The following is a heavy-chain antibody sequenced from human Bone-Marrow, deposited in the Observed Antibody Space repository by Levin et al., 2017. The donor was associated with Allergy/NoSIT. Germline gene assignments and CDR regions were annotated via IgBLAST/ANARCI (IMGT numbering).Heavy chain of an antibody. CDR3: AMNGQRVIRN. CDR1: GGSIIDNY. J-gene: IGHJ4*02. V-gene: IGHV4-59*01. CDR2: ISYSWGT. Sequence: SETLSLTCTVSGGSIIDNYWSWLRQSPGKGLEWIGYISYSWGTNYNPSLESRITISVDPSKNPMSLNLNSVTAADTAVYFCAMNGQRVIRNWGQGTLVTVSS. D-gene: IGHD3-10*01.